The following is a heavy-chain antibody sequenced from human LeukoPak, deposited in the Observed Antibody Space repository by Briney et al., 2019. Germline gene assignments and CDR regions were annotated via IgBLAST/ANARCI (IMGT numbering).Heavy chain of an antibody. J-gene: IGHJ6*02. Sequence: ASVKVSCKASGYTFTGYDINWVRQATGQGLEWMGWMNPNSGNTGYAQKFQGRVTMTRNTSISTAYMELSSLRSEDTAVYYCARGRSNLRFLGLLNYYYYGMDVWGQGTTVTVSS. D-gene: IGHD3-3*01. CDR3: ARGRSNLRFLGLLNYYYYGMDV. CDR2: MNPNSGNT. CDR1: GYTFTGYD. V-gene: IGHV1-8*01.